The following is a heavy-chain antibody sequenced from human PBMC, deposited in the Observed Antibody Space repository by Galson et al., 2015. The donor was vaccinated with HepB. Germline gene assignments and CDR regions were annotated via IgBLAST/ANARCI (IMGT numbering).Heavy chain of an antibody. CDR3: ASALGRYSSSWSDYWYFDL. D-gene: IGHD6-13*01. Sequence: QSGAEVKKPGESLKISCKGSGYSFTSYWIGWVRQMPGKGLEWMGIIYPGDSDTRYSPSFQGQVTNSADKSISTAYLQWSSLKASDTAMYYCASALGRYSSSWSDYWYFDLWGRGTLVTVSS. J-gene: IGHJ2*01. V-gene: IGHV5-51*01. CDR2: IYPGDSDT. CDR1: GYSFTSYW.